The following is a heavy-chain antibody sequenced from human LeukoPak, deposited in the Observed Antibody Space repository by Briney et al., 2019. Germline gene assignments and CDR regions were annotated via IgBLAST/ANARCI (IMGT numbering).Heavy chain of an antibody. Sequence: GGSLRLSCAASGFTFSSYDMHWVRQATGKGLEWVSAIGTAGDTYYPGSVKGRFTISRENAKNSLNLQMNSLRAGDTAVYYCARGLRYSGSQNWFDPWGQGTLVTVSS. V-gene: IGHV3-13*01. D-gene: IGHD1-26*01. CDR2: IGTAGDT. CDR1: GFTFSSYD. CDR3: ARGLRYSGSQNWFDP. J-gene: IGHJ5*02.